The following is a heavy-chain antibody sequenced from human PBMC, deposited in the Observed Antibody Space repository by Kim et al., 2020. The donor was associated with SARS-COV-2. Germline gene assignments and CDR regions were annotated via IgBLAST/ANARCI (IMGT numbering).Heavy chain of an antibody. V-gene: IGHV4-34*01. J-gene: IGHJ5*02. CDR3: ARARIQLWLRWFDP. CDR1: GGSFSGYY. D-gene: IGHD5-18*01. CDR2: INHSGST. Sequence: SETLSLTCAVYGGSFSGYYWSWIRQPPGKGLEWIGEINHSGSTNYNPSLKSRVTISVDTSKNQFSLKLSSVTAADTTVYYCARARIQLWLRWFDPWGQGT.